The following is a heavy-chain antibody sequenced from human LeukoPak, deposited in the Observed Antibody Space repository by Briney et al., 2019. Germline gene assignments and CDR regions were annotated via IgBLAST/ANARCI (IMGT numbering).Heavy chain of an antibody. CDR1: GGSISSYY. CDR2: ISTSGST. V-gene: IGHV4-4*07. D-gene: IGHD3-22*01. J-gene: IGHJ4*02. Sequence: SETLSLTCTVSGGSISSYYWSWIRQPAGKGLESIGHISTSGSTNYNPSLKSRVTTSVDTSKNQFSLKLSSVTAADTAVYYCARDLYDSSGYYYGGLDYWGQGTLVTVSS. CDR3: ARDLYDSSGYYYGGLDY.